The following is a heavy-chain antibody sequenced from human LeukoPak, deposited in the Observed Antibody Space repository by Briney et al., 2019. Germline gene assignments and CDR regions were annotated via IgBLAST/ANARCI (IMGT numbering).Heavy chain of an antibody. CDR3: ARVRGYCSGTSCYGGSDYYYAMDV. CDR1: GYTFTSYY. CDR2: INPSGGSA. Sequence: ASVKVSCKASGYTFTSYYMHWVRQAPGQGLEWVGIINPSGGSANSAQKFQGRVTMSRDTSTSTVYMELSSLRSEDTAVYYCARVRGYCSGTSCYGGSDYYYAMDVWGQGTTVTVSS. V-gene: IGHV1-46*01. J-gene: IGHJ6*02. D-gene: IGHD2-2*01.